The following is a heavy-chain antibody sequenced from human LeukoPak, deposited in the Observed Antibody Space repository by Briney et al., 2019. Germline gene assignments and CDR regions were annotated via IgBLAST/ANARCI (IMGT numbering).Heavy chain of an antibody. CDR3: ARASYYDSSGYYYFDY. V-gene: IGHV1-18*01. Sequence: ASVKVSCKASGYTSTSYGISCVRHTPGERLEWMGWISAYNGNTNYAQKLQGRVTMTTDTSTRTAYMELRSLRSDDAAVYYCARASYYDSSGYYYFDYWGQGTLVTVSS. CDR2: ISAYNGNT. CDR1: GYTSTSYG. J-gene: IGHJ4*02. D-gene: IGHD3-22*01.